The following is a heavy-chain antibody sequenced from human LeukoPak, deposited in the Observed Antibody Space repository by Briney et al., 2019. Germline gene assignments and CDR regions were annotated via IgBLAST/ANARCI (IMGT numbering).Heavy chain of an antibody. Sequence: ASVKVSCKASGYTFTGYYMHWVRQAPGQGLEWMGWINPNSGGTNYAQKFQGRVTMTRDTSISTAYMELSRLRSDDTAVHYCARVRYCSGGSCYRKDAFDIWGQGTMVTVSS. CDR2: INPNSGGT. CDR3: ARVRYCSGGSCYRKDAFDI. D-gene: IGHD2-15*01. V-gene: IGHV1-2*02. CDR1: GYTFTGYY. J-gene: IGHJ3*02.